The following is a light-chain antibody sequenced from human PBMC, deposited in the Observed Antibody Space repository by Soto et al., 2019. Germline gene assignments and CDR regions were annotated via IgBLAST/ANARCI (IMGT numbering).Light chain of an antibody. CDR3: QQRSNWPPWT. CDR1: QSVSSY. J-gene: IGKJ1*01. V-gene: IGKV3-11*01. Sequence: EIVLTHSPATLSSSPLDRVTLXCMASQSVSSYLAWYQQKPGQAPRLLIYDASNRATGIPARFSGSGSGTDFTLTISSLEPEDFAVYYCQQRSNWPPWTFGQGTKVDIK. CDR2: DAS.